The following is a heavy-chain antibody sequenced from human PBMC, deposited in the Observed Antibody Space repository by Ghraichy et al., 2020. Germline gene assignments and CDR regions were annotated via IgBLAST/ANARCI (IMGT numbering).Heavy chain of an antibody. CDR1: GFTFSSYA. CDR2: ISSSGGST. CDR3: AKGLYDYLWGSYRYFDY. J-gene: IGHJ4*02. Sequence: GGSLRLSCAASGFTFSSYAMNWVRQAPGKGLEWVSAISSSGGSTYYADSVKGRFTISRDNSKNTLYLQMNSLRAEDTAVYYCAKGLYDYLWGSYRYFDYWGQGTLVTVSS. D-gene: IGHD3-16*02. V-gene: IGHV3-23*01.